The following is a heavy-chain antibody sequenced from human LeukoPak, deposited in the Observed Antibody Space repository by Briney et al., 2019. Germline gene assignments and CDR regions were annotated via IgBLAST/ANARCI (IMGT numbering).Heavy chain of an antibody. J-gene: IGHJ4*02. D-gene: IGHD2-15*01. Sequence: GESLKISCKGSGYSFTSYWIGWVRQMPGKGLEWMGIIYPGDSDTRYSPSFQGQVTISADKSISTAYLQWSSLKASDTAMYYCVRRYCSGGSCSYVDYWGQGTLVTVSS. CDR3: VRRYCSGGSCSYVDY. CDR2: IYPGDSDT. CDR1: GYSFTSYW. V-gene: IGHV5-51*01.